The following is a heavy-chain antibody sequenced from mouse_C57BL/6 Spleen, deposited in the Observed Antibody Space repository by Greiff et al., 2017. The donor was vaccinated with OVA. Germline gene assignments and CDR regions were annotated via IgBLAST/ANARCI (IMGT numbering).Heavy chain of an antibody. V-gene: IGHV1-76*01. CDR2: IYPGSGNT. J-gene: IGHJ3*01. Sequence: QVQLQQSGAELVRPGASVKLSCKASGYTFTDYSINWVKQRPGQGLEWIARIYPGSGNTYYNEKFKGKATLTAEKSSRTAYMQLSSLTSEDSAVYFCARYDYDGFAYWGQGTLVTVSA. CDR1: GYTFTDYS. CDR3: ARYDYDGFAY. D-gene: IGHD2-4*01.